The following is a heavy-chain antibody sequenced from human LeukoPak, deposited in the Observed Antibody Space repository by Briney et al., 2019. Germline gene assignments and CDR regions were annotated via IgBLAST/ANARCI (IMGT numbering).Heavy chain of an antibody. V-gene: IGHV4-4*07. D-gene: IGHD2-2*01. Sequence: PSETLSLTCTVSGGAISSYYWSWIRQPAGKGLEWIGRIHSSGTTHYNPSLRSRVTLSIDTSKNQFSLKVSSVTAADMAVYYCGRLNLPAVSGAFDYWGQGTLVTVSS. CDR3: GRLNLPAVSGAFDY. CDR2: IHSSGTT. J-gene: IGHJ4*02. CDR1: GGAISSYY.